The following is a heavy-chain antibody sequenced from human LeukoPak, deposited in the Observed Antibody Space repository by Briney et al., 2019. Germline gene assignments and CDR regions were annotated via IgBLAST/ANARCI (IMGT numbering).Heavy chain of an antibody. J-gene: IGHJ4*02. CDR2: ISGSGGRT. CDR1: GFTFSSYA. D-gene: IGHD3-10*01. Sequence: GGSLRLSCAASGFTFSSYAMSWVRQAPGKGLEWVSDISGSGGRTYYVDSVKGRFTISRDNGKNMLYLQMNSLRAEDTAVYYCAKGPRTVRFGDRHKGIFDYWGQGTLVTVSS. V-gene: IGHV3-23*01. CDR3: AKGPRTVRFGDRHKGIFDY.